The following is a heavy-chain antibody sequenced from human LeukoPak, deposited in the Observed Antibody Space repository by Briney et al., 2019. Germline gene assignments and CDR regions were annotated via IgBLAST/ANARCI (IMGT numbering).Heavy chain of an antibody. D-gene: IGHD6-19*01. Sequence: GGSLRLSCAASGFTFSSYGMHWVRQAPGKGLEWVAVMSYDGSKQYYADSVKGRFTISRDNPKNTLYLQMNSLRAEDTAVYYCARETPDSSGWDWGQGTLVTVSS. J-gene: IGHJ4*02. CDR1: GFTFSSYG. CDR3: ARETPDSSGWD. V-gene: IGHV3-30*03. CDR2: MSYDGSKQ.